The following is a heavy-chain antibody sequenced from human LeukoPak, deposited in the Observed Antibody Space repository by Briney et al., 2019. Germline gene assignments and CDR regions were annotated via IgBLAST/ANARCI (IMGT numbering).Heavy chain of an antibody. Sequence: SETLSLTCSVSGDSIRTYYWSWIRQPPGKGLEWIGYVYYNGSTNYNPSLKSRVTISVDTSKNQFPLRLSSVTAADTAVYYCARERRDGYKVYFDYWGQGTLVTVSS. J-gene: IGHJ4*02. CDR2: VYYNGST. D-gene: IGHD5-24*01. CDR1: GDSIRTYY. V-gene: IGHV4-59*01. CDR3: ARERRDGYKVYFDY.